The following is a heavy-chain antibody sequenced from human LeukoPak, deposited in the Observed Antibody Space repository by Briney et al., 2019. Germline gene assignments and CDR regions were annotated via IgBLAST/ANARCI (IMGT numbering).Heavy chain of an antibody. CDR3: ANIVDDSSGSHGGD. D-gene: IGHD3-22*01. J-gene: IGHJ4*02. Sequence: PGGSLRLSCAASGFTFSSYAMSWVRQAPGKGLEWVSAISGSGGSTYYADSVKGRFTISRDNSKNTLYLQMNSLRAEDTAVYYCANIVDDSSGSHGGDWGQGTLVTVSS. V-gene: IGHV3-23*01. CDR2: ISGSGGST. CDR1: GFTFSSYA.